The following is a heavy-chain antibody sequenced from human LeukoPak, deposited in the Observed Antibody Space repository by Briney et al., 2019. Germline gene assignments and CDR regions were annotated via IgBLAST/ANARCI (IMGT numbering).Heavy chain of an antibody. CDR3: ARGAYYYGSGSYLPYYFDY. CDR1: GGSFSGYY. CDR2: INHSGST. J-gene: IGHJ4*02. D-gene: IGHD3-10*01. Sequence: SETLSLTRPVYGGSFSGYYWSWIRQPPGKGLEWIGEINHSGSTNYNPSLKSRVTISVDTSKNQFSLKLSSVTAADTAVYYCARGAYYYGSGSYLPYYFDYWGQGTLVTVSS. V-gene: IGHV4-34*01.